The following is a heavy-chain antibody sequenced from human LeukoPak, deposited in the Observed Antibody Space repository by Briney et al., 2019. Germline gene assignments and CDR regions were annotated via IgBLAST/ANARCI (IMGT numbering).Heavy chain of an antibody. CDR2: IIPIFGIA. CDR1: GGTFSSCA. CDR3: ARADCSSTSCPSWFDP. Sequence: SVKVSCKASGGTFSSCAISWVRQAPGQGLEWMGGIIPIFGIANYAQKFQGRVTITADKSTSTAYMELSSLRSEDTAVYYCARADCSSTSCPSWFDPGGQGTLVTVSP. V-gene: IGHV1-69*17. J-gene: IGHJ5*02. D-gene: IGHD2-2*01.